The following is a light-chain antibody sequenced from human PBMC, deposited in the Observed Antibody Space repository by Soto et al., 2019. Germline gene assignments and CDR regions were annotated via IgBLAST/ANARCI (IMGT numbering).Light chain of an antibody. Sequence: SLLTQPPSASGTPGQRVTISCSGSSSNIGTYYVDWYQQLPGTAPKLLIHRNGQRPSGVPDRFSGSKSGTSASLAISGLRSEDEADYYCATWDDRLRAYVIGAGTKVTVL. CDR1: SSNIGTYY. V-gene: IGLV1-47*01. J-gene: IGLJ1*01. CDR3: ATWDDRLRAYV. CDR2: RNG.